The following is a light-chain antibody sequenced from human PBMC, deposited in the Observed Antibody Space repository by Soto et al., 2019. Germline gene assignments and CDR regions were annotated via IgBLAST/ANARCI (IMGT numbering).Light chain of an antibody. CDR1: SSDIGGYNY. CDR2: DVS. Sequence: QSALTQPASVSGSPGQSITISCTGTSSDIGGYNYVSWYQQHPGKAPKLVIYDVSHRPSGLSNRFSGSKSGNTASLTISGPQAEDGGDYSCSSLSSSSSVFFGGGTRLTVL. CDR3: SSLSSSSSVF. V-gene: IGLV2-14*03. J-gene: IGLJ2*01.